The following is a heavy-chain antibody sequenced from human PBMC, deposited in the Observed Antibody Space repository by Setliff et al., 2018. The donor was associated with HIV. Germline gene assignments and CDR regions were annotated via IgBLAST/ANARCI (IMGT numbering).Heavy chain of an antibody. Sequence: EASVKVSCKASGDTFRSHAISWVRQAPGQGLEWMGGIIPIIATTNYAQKFQDRVTITADELTNTAYMDVSSLRSEDTAVYYCARNGPHGSGWYNYFDFWGQGTLVTVSS. J-gene: IGHJ4*02. CDR3: ARNGPHGSGWYNYFDF. CDR2: IIPIIATT. CDR1: GDTFRSHA. V-gene: IGHV1-69*13. D-gene: IGHD6-19*01.